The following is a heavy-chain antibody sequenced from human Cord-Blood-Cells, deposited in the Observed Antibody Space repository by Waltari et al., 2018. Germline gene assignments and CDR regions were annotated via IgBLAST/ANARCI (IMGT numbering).Heavy chain of an antibody. CDR1: GYTFTGYY. CDR2: INPNSGGT. V-gene: IGHV1-2*04. J-gene: IGHJ4*02. Sequence: QVQLVQSGAEVKKPGASVKVSCKASGYTFTGYYMHWVRQAPGQGLAWMGWINPNSGGTNYAQKFQGWVTMTRDTSISTAYMELSRLRSDDTAVYYCARARADGDYYYFDYWGQGTLVTVSS. D-gene: IGHD4-17*01. CDR3: ARARADGDYYYFDY.